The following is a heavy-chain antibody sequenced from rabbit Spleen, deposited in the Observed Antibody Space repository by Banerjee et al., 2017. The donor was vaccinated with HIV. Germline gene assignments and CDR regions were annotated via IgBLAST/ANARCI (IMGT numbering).Heavy chain of an antibody. CDR2: IYITTGST. J-gene: IGHJ4*01. Sequence: QSLEESGGDLVKPGASLTLTCTASGVSFSANSYMCWVRQAPGKGLELIACIYITTGSTWYASWVNGRFTISRSTSLNTVDLKMTSLTAADTATYFCARDLVTVIGWNFNLWGQGTLVTVS. D-gene: IGHD5-1*01. CDR3: ARDLVTVIGWNFNL. V-gene: IGHV1S43*01. CDR1: GVSFSANSY.